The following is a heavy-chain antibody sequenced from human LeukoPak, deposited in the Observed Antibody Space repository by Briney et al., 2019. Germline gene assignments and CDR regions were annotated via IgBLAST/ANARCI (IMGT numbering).Heavy chain of an antibody. V-gene: IGHV3-53*01. CDR1: GFTFSSHG. CDR3: AREGTITAFDY. J-gene: IGHJ4*02. Sequence: GGTLRLSCAASGFTFSSHGMNWVRQAPGKGLEWVSVIYSGGRTYYADSTKGRFTISRDNFKNTLYLQMNSLRVEDTAVYYCAREGTITAFDYWGQGTMVTVSS. CDR2: IYSGGRT. D-gene: IGHD1-7*01.